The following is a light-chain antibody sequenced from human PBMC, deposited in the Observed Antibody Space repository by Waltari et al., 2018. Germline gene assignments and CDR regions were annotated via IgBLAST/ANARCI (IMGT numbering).Light chain of an antibody. V-gene: IGKV3-11*01. Sequence: EIVLTQSPATLSLSPGERATLPCRASQRVSRYLAWYQQKPGQAPRLLIYDASNRAIGIPARFSGSGFGTDFTLTISSLEPEDFAVYYCQQRSNWPTFGGGTKVEIK. J-gene: IGKJ4*01. CDR2: DAS. CDR3: QQRSNWPT. CDR1: QRVSRY.